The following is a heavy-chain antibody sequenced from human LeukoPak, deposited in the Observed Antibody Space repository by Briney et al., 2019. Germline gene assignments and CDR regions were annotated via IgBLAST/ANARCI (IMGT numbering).Heavy chain of an antibody. D-gene: IGHD3-22*01. CDR3: ARDRTPYYYDSSGERGAFDI. CDR2: IIPIFGTA. J-gene: IGHJ3*02. V-gene: IGHV1-69*05. Sequence: GASVKVSCKASGGTFSSYAIIWVRQAPGQGLEWMGGIIPIFGTANYAQKFQGRVTITTDESTSTAYMELSSLRSEDTAVYYCARDRTPYYYDSSGERGAFDIWGQGTMVTVSS. CDR1: GGTFSSYA.